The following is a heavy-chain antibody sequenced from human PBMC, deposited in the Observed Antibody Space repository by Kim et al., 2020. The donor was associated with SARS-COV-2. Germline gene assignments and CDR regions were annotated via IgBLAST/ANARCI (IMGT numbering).Heavy chain of an antibody. V-gene: IGHV3-11*06. CDR2: ISSSSSYT. CDR1: GFTFSDYY. D-gene: IGHD3-10*01. Sequence: GGSLRLSCAASGFTFSDYYMSWIRQAPGKGLEWVSYISSSSSYTNYADSVKGRFTISRDNAKNSLYLQMNSLRAEDTAVYYCARDVLLWFGEFGGNWFDPWGQGTLVTVSS. J-gene: IGHJ5*02. CDR3: ARDVLLWFGEFGGNWFDP.